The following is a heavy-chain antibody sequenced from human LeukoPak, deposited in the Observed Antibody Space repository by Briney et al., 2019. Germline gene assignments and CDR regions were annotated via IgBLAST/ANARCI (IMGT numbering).Heavy chain of an antibody. D-gene: IGHD5-18*01. CDR1: GFTVSSYA. J-gene: IGHJ4*02. CDR2: ISYDGGHK. CDR3: ARDRSYGSFDF. V-gene: IGHV3-30*04. Sequence: GRSLRLSCAASGFTVSSYAMHWVRQAPGEGLEWVAVISYDGGHKFYADSVKGRFTISRDTSSNTLYLQMNSLRAEDTALYHCARDRSYGSFDFWGQGTLVTVSS.